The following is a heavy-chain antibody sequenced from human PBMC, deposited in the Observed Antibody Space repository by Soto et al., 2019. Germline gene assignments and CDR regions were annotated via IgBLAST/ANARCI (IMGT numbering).Heavy chain of an antibody. CDR2: IYHSGST. CDR1: GGSISSGGYS. J-gene: IGHJ5*02. Sequence: QLQLKESGSGLVKPSQTLSLTCAVSGGSISSGGYSWSWIRQPPGKGLEWIGYIYHSGSTYYNPSLKSRVTISVDRSKNQSSLKLSSVTAADTAVYYCARVPGPWGQGTLVTVSS. CDR3: ARVPGP. V-gene: IGHV4-30-2*01.